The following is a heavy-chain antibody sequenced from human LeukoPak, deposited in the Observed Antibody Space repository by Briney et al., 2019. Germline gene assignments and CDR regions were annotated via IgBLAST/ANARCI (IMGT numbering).Heavy chain of an antibody. V-gene: IGHV3-74*01. D-gene: IGHD6-19*01. CDR3: ARVSSGWYKHQDY. CDR1: GFSFSGYW. CDR2: ISNDGRST. Sequence: GGSLRLSCAASGFSFSGYWMQWVRQAPGKGLEWVSRISNDGRSTTYADSMKGRFTVSRDNAKNTLYLQMNGLRDGDTAVYYCARVSSGWYKHQDYWGQGTLVTVSS. J-gene: IGHJ4*02.